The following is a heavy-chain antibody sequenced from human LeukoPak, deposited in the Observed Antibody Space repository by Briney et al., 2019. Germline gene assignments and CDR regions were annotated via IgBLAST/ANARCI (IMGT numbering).Heavy chain of an antibody. CDR3: ARSYYDSSGYYDDAFDI. CDR1: GYTFTSYG. CDR2: ISAYNGNT. Sequence: ASVKVSCKASGYTFTSYGISWVRQAPGQGLEWMGWISAYNGNTNYAQKLQGRVTMTTDTSTSTAYMELRSLRSDDTAVYYCARSYYDSSGYYDDAFDIWGQGTMDTVSS. D-gene: IGHD3-22*01. V-gene: IGHV1-18*01. J-gene: IGHJ3*02.